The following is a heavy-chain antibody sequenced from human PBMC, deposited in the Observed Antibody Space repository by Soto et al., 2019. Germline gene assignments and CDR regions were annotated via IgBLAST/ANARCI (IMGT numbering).Heavy chain of an antibody. Sequence: QLQLQESGPGLVKPSETLSLTCTVSGSSITINTYYWGWIRQPPGKGLEWIGTIYYSGTTWYNPSLKSRITMSVDMSKNQFSLTMISVTAADTAVYYCARLTTPLSTAQWGQGTLVTVSS. J-gene: IGHJ4*02. CDR1: GSSITINTYY. V-gene: IGHV4-39*01. CDR3: ARLTTPLSTAQ. D-gene: IGHD4-4*01. CDR2: IYYSGTT.